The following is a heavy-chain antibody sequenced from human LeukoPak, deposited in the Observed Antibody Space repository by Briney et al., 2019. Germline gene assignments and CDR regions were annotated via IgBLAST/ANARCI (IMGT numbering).Heavy chain of an antibody. V-gene: IGHV4-34*01. CDR2: INHSGST. CDR3: GRCPPFSTDSSDWRGLDG. Sequence: SETLSLTCAVYGGSFSGYYWSWIRQPPGKGLEWIGEINHSGSTNYNPSLKSRVTISVDTSKNQFSLKMSSMTAADTAVYYCGRCPPFSTDSSDWRGLDGWGKGTTVTVSS. D-gene: IGHD6-13*01. J-gene: IGHJ6*04. CDR1: GGSFSGYY.